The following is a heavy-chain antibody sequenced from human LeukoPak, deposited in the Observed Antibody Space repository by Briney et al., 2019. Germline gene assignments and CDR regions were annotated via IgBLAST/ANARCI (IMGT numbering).Heavy chain of an antibody. CDR1: GGSFSGYY. CDR3: ARLGLYYDFWSGNARWFDP. J-gene: IGHJ5*02. Sequence: SETLSLTRAVYGGSFSGYYWSWIRQPPGKGLEWIGEINHSGSTNYNPSLKSRVTISVDTSKNQFSLKLSSVTAADTAVYYCARLGLYYDFWSGNARWFDPWGQGTLVTVSS. CDR2: INHSGST. V-gene: IGHV4-34*01. D-gene: IGHD3-3*01.